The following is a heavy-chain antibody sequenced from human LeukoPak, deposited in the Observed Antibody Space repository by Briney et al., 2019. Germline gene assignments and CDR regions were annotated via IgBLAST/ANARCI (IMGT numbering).Heavy chain of an antibody. V-gene: IGHV4-39*02. CDR2: IYYSGST. J-gene: IGHJ3*02. D-gene: IGHD2-15*01. CDR1: GGSISSSSYY. Sequence: PSETLSLTCTVSGGSISSSSYYWGWIRQPPGKGLEWIGSIYYSGSTYYNPSLKSRVTISVDTSKNQFSLKLSSVTAADTAVYYCARDCTGGTCYDAFDIWGQGTMVTVSS. CDR3: ARDCTGGTCYDAFDI.